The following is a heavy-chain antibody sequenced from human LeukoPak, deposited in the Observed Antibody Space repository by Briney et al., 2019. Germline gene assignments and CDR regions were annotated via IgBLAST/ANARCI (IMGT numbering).Heavy chain of an antibody. J-gene: IGHJ4*02. D-gene: IGHD3-3*01. CDR3: AKELTIFGVVINFDY. V-gene: IGHV3-30*02. CDR2: IRYDGSNK. CDR1: GFTFSSYG. Sequence: PGGSLRLSCAASGFTFSSYGMHWVRQAPGKGLEWVAFIRYDGSNKYYADSVKGRFTISRDNSKNTLYLQMNSLRAEDTAVYYCAKELTIFGVVINFDYWGQGTLVTVSS.